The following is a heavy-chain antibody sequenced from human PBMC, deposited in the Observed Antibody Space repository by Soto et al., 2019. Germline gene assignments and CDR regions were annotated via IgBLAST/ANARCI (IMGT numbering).Heavy chain of an antibody. Sequence: SETLSLTCTVSGGSISSSSYYWGWIRQPPGKGLEWIGSIYYSGSTYYNPSLKSRVTISVDTSKNQFSLKLSSVTAADTAVYYCARDAYSYGSVAYYGMDVWGQGTTVTVSS. CDR3: ARDAYSYGSVAYYGMDV. V-gene: IGHV4-39*07. CDR2: IYYSGST. CDR1: GGSISSSSYY. J-gene: IGHJ6*02. D-gene: IGHD5-18*01.